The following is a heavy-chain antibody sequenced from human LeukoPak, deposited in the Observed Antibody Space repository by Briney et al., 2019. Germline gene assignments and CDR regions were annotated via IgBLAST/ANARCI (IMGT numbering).Heavy chain of an antibody. Sequence: GGSLRLSCAASGFTVSSNYMSWVRQAPGKGLEWVSVIYSGGSTYYADSVKGRFTISRDNSKNTLYLQMNSLRAEDTAVYYCARSPLMIREGLFDYWGQGTLVTVSS. V-gene: IGHV3-66*01. D-gene: IGHD3-16*01. CDR1: GFTVSSNY. CDR2: IYSGGST. J-gene: IGHJ4*02. CDR3: ARSPLMIREGLFDY.